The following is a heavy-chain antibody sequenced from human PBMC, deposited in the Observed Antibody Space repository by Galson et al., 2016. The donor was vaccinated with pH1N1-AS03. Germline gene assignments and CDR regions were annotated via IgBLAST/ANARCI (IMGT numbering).Heavy chain of an antibody. Sequence: ETLSLTCAVYGGSLSGYYWTWIRQPLGKGPQWIGESNHRGSTRGITTYNPSLKSRVTISVDTSKNQFSLRLNSVTAADTAVYFCARGNDYGSGTFYRSFGMDVWGQGTTVAVSS. V-gene: IGHV4-34*01. CDR2: SNHRGST. CDR1: GGSLSGYY. CDR3: ARGNDYGSGTFYRSFGMDV. J-gene: IGHJ6*02. D-gene: IGHD3-10*01.